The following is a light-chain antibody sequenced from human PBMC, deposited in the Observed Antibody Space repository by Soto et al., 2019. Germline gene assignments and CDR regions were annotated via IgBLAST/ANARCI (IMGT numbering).Light chain of an antibody. CDR1: SSNIGSSN. V-gene: IGLV1-44*01. J-gene: IGLJ1*01. Sequence: QSVLTQPPSASGTPGPRVTISCSGCSSNIGSSNVNWYQQLPGTAPKLLIYTNNQRPSGVPDRFSGSKSGTSASLAISGLQSEDEADYYCAAWDDSLNGRVFGTGTKVTVL. CDR2: TNN. CDR3: AAWDDSLNGRV.